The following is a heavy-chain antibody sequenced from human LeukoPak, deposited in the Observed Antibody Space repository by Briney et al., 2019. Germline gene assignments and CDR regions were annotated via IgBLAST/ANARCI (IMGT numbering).Heavy chain of an antibody. CDR3: ARAAGPFDY. CDR2: ISHSGST. Sequence: PSETLSLTCAVYGGSFSGYYWSWIRQPPGKGLEWIGEISHSGSTNYNPSLKSRVTISVDTSKNQFSLKLSSVTAADTAVYYCARAAGPFDYWGQGTLVTVSS. CDR1: GGSFSGYY. D-gene: IGHD3-10*01. V-gene: IGHV4-34*01. J-gene: IGHJ4*02.